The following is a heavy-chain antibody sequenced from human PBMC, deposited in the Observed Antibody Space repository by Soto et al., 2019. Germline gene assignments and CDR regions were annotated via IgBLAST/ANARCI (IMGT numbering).Heavy chain of an antibody. D-gene: IGHD7-27*01. CDR2: IIPIFGTA. Sequence: ASVKVSCKASGGTFSSYAISWVRQAPGQGLEGMGGIIPIFGTANYAQKFQGRVTITADESTSTAYMELSSLRSEDTAVYYCARAKSGDMNAFDIWGQGTMFTVSS. J-gene: IGHJ3*02. V-gene: IGHV1-69*13. CDR1: GGTFSSYA. CDR3: ARAKSGDMNAFDI.